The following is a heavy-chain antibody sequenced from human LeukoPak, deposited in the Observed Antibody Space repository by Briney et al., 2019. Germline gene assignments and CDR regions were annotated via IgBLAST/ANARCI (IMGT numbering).Heavy chain of an antibody. Sequence: GGSLRLSCAASGFTFSDYNMRWIRQAPGKGLEWVSSISRSGSTKYYADSVKGRFTISRDNAKNSLFLQMNSLRAEDTAVYYCARRYEYSSCYFDYWGQGTLVTASS. D-gene: IGHD6-6*01. J-gene: IGHJ4*02. CDR2: ISRSGSTK. CDR1: GFTFSDYN. CDR3: ARRYEYSSCYFDY. V-gene: IGHV3-11*04.